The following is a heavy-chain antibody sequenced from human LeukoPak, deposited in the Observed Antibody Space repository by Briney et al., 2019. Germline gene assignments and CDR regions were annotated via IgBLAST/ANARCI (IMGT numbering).Heavy chain of an antibody. CDR1: GFTFSSYS. CDR3: ARAPHEWELDLDY. D-gene: IGHD1-26*01. V-gene: IGHV3-48*04. Sequence: GGSLRLSCAASGFTFSSYSMNWVRQAPGKGLEWVSYISSSSSTIYYADSVKGRFTISRDNAKNSLYLQMNSLRAEDTAVYYCARAPHEWELDLDYWGQGTLVTVSS. J-gene: IGHJ4*02. CDR2: ISSSSSTI.